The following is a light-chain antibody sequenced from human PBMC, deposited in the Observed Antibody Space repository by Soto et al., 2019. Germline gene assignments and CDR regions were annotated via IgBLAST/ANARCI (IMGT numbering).Light chain of an antibody. Sequence: NFMLTQPHSVSESPGKTVTISCTRSSGSIASNYVQWYQQRPGSAPTTVIYEDNQRPSGVPDRFPGSTDGSSSSASLTISGLQTEDEADYYCQSYDSSTVVFGGGTKLTVL. CDR1: SGSIASNY. J-gene: IGLJ2*01. V-gene: IGLV6-57*04. CDR2: EDN. CDR3: QSYDSSTVV.